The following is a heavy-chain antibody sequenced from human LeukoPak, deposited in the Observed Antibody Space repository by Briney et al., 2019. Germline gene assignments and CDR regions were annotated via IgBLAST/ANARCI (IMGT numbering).Heavy chain of an antibody. V-gene: IGHV1-69*05. CDR1: GGTFFSYA. Sequence: ASVTVSFKASGGTFFSYAISWVRQAPGQGLEWMGGIIPIFGTANYAQKFQGRVTITTDESTSTAYMELSSLRSEDTAVYYCARDNYAGANWFDPWGQGTLVTVSS. CDR2: IIPIFGTA. CDR3: ARDNYAGANWFDP. D-gene: IGHD1-7*01. J-gene: IGHJ5*02.